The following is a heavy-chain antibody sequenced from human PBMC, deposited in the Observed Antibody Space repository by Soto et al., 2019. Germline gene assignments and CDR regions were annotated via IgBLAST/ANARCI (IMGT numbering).Heavy chain of an antibody. D-gene: IGHD2-15*01. J-gene: IGHJ5*02. CDR1: GGSISRYF. CDR2: IFYTGST. Sequence: PSETLSLTCTVSGGSISRYFWSWIRQSPGKGLEWIGYIFYTGSTTYNPSLKSRVTISIDTSKNQFSLKLSSLTAADTAVYYCAHSSDLECFDPWGQGTLVTVSS. CDR3: AHSSDLECFDP. V-gene: IGHV4-59*01.